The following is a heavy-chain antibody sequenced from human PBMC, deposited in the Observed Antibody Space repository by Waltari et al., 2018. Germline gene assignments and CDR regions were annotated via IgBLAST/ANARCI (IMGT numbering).Heavy chain of an antibody. V-gene: IGHV5-51*01. J-gene: IGHJ4*02. CDR1: GYTFTNYW. CDR3: ARRYSGNSLGY. Sequence: EVQLVQSGAEVKKPGESLKISCKASGYTFTNYWIGWVRQVPGRGLEWMGIIYPGDSDTRYSPSFQGQVTISADKSINTAYLQWSSLEASDTAIYFCARRYSGNSLGYWGQGALVTVSS. D-gene: IGHD1-26*01. CDR2: IYPGDSDT.